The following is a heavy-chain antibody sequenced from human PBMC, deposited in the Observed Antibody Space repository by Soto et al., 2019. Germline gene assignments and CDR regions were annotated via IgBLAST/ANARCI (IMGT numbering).Heavy chain of an antibody. Sequence: QVQLQESGPGLVKPSETLSLTCTVSGGSVSSGSYYWSWIRQPPGKGLEGIGYIYYSGSTNYNPCSNRRLDISVDKSKNQSFLKVRSVTAADTAVYYCARDIARVTNRSRVGMDGWGKGTTVTVSS. CDR2: IYYSGST. V-gene: IGHV4-61*01. CDR1: GGSVSSGSYY. CDR3: ARDIARVTNRSRVGMDG. D-gene: IGHD2-21*01. J-gene: IGHJ6*04.